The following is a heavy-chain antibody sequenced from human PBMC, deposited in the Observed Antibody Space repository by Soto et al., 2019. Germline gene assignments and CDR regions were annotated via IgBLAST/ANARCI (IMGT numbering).Heavy chain of an antibody. V-gene: IGHV3-23*01. CDR2: ITGSGGAT. CDR3: AKGRYYDSNGPFDY. J-gene: IGHJ4*02. CDR1: GFTFRSFT. Sequence: PGGSLRLSCAASGFTFRSFTMSWVRQAPGKGLEWVSSITGSGGATSYADSVKGRFTISRDNSKKTVYLQMNSLRAEDTAVYYCAKGRYYDSNGPFDYWGQGTLVTVSS. D-gene: IGHD3-22*01.